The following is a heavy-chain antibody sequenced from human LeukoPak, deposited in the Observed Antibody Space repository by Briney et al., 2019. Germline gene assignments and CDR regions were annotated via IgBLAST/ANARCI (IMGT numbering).Heavy chain of an antibody. CDR1: DGSISSFC. CDR3: ARIRRDSGDWYADNY. J-gene: IGHJ4*02. Sequence: PSETLSLTCTVSDGSISSFCWSWIRQPAGTGLEWIGRICSSEDTNYNPSLKSRVTMSVDTSQNQFSLRLTSVTAADTAIYYCARIRRDSGDWYADNYWGQGTLVTVSS. V-gene: IGHV4-4*07. D-gene: IGHD6-19*01. CDR2: ICSSEDT.